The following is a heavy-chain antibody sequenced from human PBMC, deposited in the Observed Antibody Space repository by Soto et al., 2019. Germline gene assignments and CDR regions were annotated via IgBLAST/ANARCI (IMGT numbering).Heavy chain of an antibody. D-gene: IGHD3-3*01. J-gene: IGHJ4*02. CDR2: IYYSGST. CDR1: GGSFSSYY. V-gene: IGHV4-59*01. Sequence: SETLSLSCTVSGGSFSSYYWSWIRQPPGKGLEWIGYIYYSGSTNYNPSLKSRVTISVDTSKNKFSLKLSSVTAADTAVYYCARSSPDFLSGYYISGFDYWGQGTLVTVSS. CDR3: ARSSPDFLSGYYISGFDY.